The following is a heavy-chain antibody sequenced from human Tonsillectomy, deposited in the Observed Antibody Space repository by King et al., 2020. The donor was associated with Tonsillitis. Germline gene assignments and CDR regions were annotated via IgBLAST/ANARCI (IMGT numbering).Heavy chain of an antibody. V-gene: IGHV3-20*04. D-gene: IGHD6-19*01. CDR1: GFTFDDNG. CDR2: INWNGGST. CDR3: ARVGSKQWLVPDYFDY. J-gene: IGHJ4*02. Sequence: VQLVQSGGGVVRPGGSLRLSCAASGFTFDDNGMSWVRQAPGKGLEWGSGINWNGGSTGYADSVKGRFTISRDNAKNSLYLQMNSLRAEDTALYYCARVGSKQWLVPDYFDYWGQGTLVTVSS.